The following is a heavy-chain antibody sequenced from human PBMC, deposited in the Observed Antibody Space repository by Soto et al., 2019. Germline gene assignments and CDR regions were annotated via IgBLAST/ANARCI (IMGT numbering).Heavy chain of an antibody. J-gene: IGHJ4*02. Sequence: PGGSLRLSCAASGFTFSSYAMSWFRQAPGKGLEWASVSSGSGGSTYYADSVKGRFTISRDNSKNTLYLQMNSLRAEDTAVYYCAKDMGPPYCSGGSCYSAVSYWGQGT. CDR1: GFTFSSYA. CDR2: SSGSGGST. CDR3: AKDMGPPYCSGGSCYSAVSY. V-gene: IGHV3-23*01. D-gene: IGHD2-15*01.